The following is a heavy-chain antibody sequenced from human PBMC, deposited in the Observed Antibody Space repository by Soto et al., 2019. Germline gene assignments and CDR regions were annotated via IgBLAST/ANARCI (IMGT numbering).Heavy chain of an antibody. CDR1: GGSFSGYY. CDR3: AGRAAAGP. J-gene: IGHJ5*02. V-gene: IGHV4-34*01. CDR2: INHSGST. Sequence: QVQLQQWGAGLLKPSETLSLTCAVYGGSFSGYYWSWIRQPPGKGLEWIGEINHSGSTNYNPSLKSRVPISVDTSKNQFSLRLSSVTAADAAVYYCAGRAAAGPWGQGTLVTVSS. D-gene: IGHD2-15*01.